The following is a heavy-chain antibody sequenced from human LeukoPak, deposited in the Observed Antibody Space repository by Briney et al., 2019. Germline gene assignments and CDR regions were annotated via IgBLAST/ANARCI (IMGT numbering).Heavy chain of an antibody. Sequence: ASVKVSCKISGDTLSQLTIHWVRQAPGEGLEKMGRFDPEYGEKVFAQTFQGRVTMTGDTSTNTAYMELSSLRSEDTAVYYCATARYDCSGGSCYLGFDPWGQGTLVTVSS. D-gene: IGHD2-15*01. J-gene: IGHJ5*02. CDR3: ATARYDCSGGSCYLGFDP. V-gene: IGHV1-24*01. CDR1: GDTLSQLT. CDR2: FDPEYGEK.